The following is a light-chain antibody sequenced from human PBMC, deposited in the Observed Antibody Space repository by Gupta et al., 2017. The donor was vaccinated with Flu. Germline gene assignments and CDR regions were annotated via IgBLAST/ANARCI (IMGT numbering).Light chain of an antibody. CDR3: LLFYGGVHV. CDR2: RTN. CDR1: TGAVTSGYF. V-gene: IGLV7-43*01. Sequence: QTVVPQEASLTVSPGGTVTLTCASSTGAVTSGYFPNWFQQKPGQAPRALIYRTNNKHAWTPARFSGSLLGGKAALTLSGVQPEDEAEYFCLLFYGGVHVFGGGTKLTVL. J-gene: IGLJ2*01.